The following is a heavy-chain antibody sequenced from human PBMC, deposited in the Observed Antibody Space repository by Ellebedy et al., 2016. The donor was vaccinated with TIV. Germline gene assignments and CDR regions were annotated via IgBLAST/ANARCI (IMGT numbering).Heavy chain of an antibody. CDR2: ISGSGGST. CDR3: AREGRTYYYDSSGYDI. J-gene: IGHJ4*02. CDR1: GFTFSSYA. Sequence: GESLKISXAASGFTFSSYAMSWVRQAPGKGLEWVSAISGSGGSTYYADSVKGRFTISRDNSKNTLYLQMNSLRAEDTAVYYCAREGRTYYYDSSGYDIWGQGTLVTVSS. D-gene: IGHD3-22*01. V-gene: IGHV3-23*01.